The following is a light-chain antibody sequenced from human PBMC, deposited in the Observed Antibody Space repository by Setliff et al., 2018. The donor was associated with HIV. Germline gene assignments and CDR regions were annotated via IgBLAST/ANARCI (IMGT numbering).Light chain of an antibody. V-gene: IGLV2-14*02. CDR1: TSDVGSYNF. CDR3: SSYTSSSKV. J-gene: IGLJ2*01. CDR2: EVD. Sequence: QSALTQPASVSGSPGQSITISCTGSTSDVGSYNFVSWYQQYPDKAPNLIIYEVDKRPSGVSNRFSGSKSGNTASLTISGLQAEDVADYYCSSYTSSSKVFGGGTKVTVL.